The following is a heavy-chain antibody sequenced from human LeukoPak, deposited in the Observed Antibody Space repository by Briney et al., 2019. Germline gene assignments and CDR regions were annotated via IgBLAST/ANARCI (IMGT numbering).Heavy chain of an antibody. CDR1: GGTFSSYA. CDR3: ACGYSYGSDY. CDR2: IIPIFGTA. Sequence: GSSVKVSCKASGGTFSSYAISWVRQAPGQGLEWMGRIIPIFGTANYAQKFQGRVTITTDESTSTAYMELGSLRSEDTAVYYCACGYSYGSDYWGQGTLVTVSS. D-gene: IGHD5-18*01. J-gene: IGHJ4*02. V-gene: IGHV1-69*05.